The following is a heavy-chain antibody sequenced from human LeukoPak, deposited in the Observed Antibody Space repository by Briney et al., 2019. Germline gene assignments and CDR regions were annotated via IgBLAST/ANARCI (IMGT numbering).Heavy chain of an antibody. CDR2: IYYSGST. V-gene: IGHV4-30-4*01. Sequence: SQTLSLTCTVSDGSISSGDYYWSWIRQPPGKGLEWIGYIYYSGSTYYNPSLKSRVTISVDTSKNQFSLKLSSVTAADTAVYYCARVEDYYDSSGLGGDYWGQGTLVTVSS. J-gene: IGHJ4*02. D-gene: IGHD3-22*01. CDR3: ARVEDYYDSSGLGGDY. CDR1: DGSISSGDYY.